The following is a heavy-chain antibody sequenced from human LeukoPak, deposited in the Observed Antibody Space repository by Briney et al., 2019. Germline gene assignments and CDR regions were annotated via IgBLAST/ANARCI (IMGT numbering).Heavy chain of an antibody. CDR3: AIRTVTYYFDY. D-gene: IGHD4-17*01. J-gene: IGHJ4*02. Sequence: GGSLRLSCAASGFTFSSYAMSWVRQAPGKGLEWVSAISGSGGGTHYADSVKGRFTISRDNSKNTLYLQMNSLRAEDTAVYYCAIRTVTYYFDYWGQGTLVTVSS. CDR1: GFTFSSYA. V-gene: IGHV3-23*01. CDR2: ISGSGGGT.